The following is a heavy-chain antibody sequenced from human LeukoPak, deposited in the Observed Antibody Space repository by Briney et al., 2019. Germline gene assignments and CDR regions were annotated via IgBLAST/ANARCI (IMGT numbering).Heavy chain of an antibody. CDR1: GGSFSGYY. Sequence: SETLSLTCAVYGGSFSGYYWSWIRQPPGKGLEWIGEINHSGSTNYNPSLKSRVTISVDTSKNQFSLKLSSVTAADTAVYYCARADYSSGWYGHFDYWGLGTLVTVSS. D-gene: IGHD6-19*01. J-gene: IGHJ4*02. CDR2: INHSGST. V-gene: IGHV4-34*01. CDR3: ARADYSSGWYGHFDY.